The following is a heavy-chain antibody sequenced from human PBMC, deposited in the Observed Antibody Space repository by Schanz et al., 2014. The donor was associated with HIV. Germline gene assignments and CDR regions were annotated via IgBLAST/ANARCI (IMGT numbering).Heavy chain of an antibody. J-gene: IGHJ6*02. CDR3: AKIISGSPYYYYGLDV. D-gene: IGHD1-26*01. CDR1: GFTFSTFG. CDR2: ISYDGSKK. V-gene: IGHV3-30*18. Sequence: QVQLVESGGGVVQPGRSLRLSCTASGFTFSTFGMHWVRQAPGKGLECVAVISYDGSKKYYADSVKGRFTISRDNSKNTLFLQMNSLRAEDTAVYYCAKIISGSPYYYYGLDVWGLGTTVTVSS.